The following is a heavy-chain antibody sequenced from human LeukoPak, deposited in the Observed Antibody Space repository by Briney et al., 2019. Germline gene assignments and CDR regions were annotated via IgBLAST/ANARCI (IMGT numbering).Heavy chain of an antibody. CDR3: ASPNCSGGSCYFNS. CDR2: IYYSGST. V-gene: IGHV4-59*01. D-gene: IGHD2-15*01. J-gene: IGHJ4*02. CDR1: GGSISSYY. Sequence: SETLSLTCTVSGGSISSYYWSWIRQPPGKGLEWIGYIYYSGSTNYNPSLKSRVTISVGTSKNQFSLKLSSVTAADTAVYYCASPNCSGGSCYFNSWGQGTLVTVSS.